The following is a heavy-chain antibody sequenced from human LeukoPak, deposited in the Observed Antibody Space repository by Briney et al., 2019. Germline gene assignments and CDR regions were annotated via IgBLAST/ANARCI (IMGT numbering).Heavy chain of an antibody. V-gene: IGHV3-74*01. CDR1: GFTLTDYW. D-gene: IGHD3-16*01. CDR2: INTDTRGT. J-gene: IGHJ4*02. Sequence: PGGSLRLSCAASGFTLTDYWMHWVRQAPGKGLVWVSIINTDTRGTYYADSVKGRFTISRDNAKNTLSLQMNSLRAEDTPVYYCARAGAYRFDYWGQGTLVTVSS. CDR3: ARAGAYRFDY.